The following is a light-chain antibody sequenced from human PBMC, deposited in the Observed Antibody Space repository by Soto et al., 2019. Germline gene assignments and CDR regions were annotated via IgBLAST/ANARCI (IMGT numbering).Light chain of an antibody. V-gene: IGLV2-14*01. CDR2: VVS. CDR3: SSYTSRSTLDYV. Sequence: QSVLTQPASVSGSPGQSITISCTGTSSDVGGYNYVSWYQQHPGKAPKLMIYVVSNRPSGVSNRFSGSKSGNTASLTISGLQAEDEADYYCSSYTSRSTLDYVFGSGTKVTVL. J-gene: IGLJ1*01. CDR1: SSDVGGYNY.